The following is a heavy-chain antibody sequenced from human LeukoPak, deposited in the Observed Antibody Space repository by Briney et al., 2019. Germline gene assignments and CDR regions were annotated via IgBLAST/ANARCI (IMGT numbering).Heavy chain of an antibody. Sequence: PGGSLRLSCSAPGFTFSSYAMHWVRQAPGKGLEYVSAISSNGGSTYYADSVKGRFTISRDNSKNTLYLQMSSLRAEDTAVYYCVKDVSRYSGYDSTFDYWGQGTLVTVSS. J-gene: IGHJ4*02. V-gene: IGHV3-64D*06. CDR1: GFTFSSYA. D-gene: IGHD5-12*01. CDR3: VKDVSRYSGYDSTFDY. CDR2: ISSNGGST.